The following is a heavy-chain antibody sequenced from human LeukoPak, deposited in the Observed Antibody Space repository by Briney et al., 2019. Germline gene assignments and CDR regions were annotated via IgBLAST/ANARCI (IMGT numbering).Heavy chain of an antibody. CDR1: GYTFTSYY. J-gene: IGHJ4*02. V-gene: IGHV1-2*02. Sequence: AAVKVSCKASGYTFTSYYMHWVRQAPGQGFEWMGGINPNDGDTNYAQKFQGRVTMTRDTSISTAHMEVSRLRSDDTAVYYCARANFLYCSSSTYLFDYWGQGTLVTVSS. D-gene: IGHD2-2*01. CDR3: ARANFLYCSSSTYLFDY. CDR2: INPNDGDT.